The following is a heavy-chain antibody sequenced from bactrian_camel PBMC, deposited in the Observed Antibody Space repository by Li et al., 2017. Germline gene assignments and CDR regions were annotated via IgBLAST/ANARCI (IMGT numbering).Heavy chain of an antibody. Sequence: VELVESGGGMVQPGDSLKLSCAASGFNFRNYGMAWVRPAPGKGFEWVSAITPDGENTYYRDSVKGRFTISRDNAKNTLYLQMNSLKTEDTAVYYCAIDASGQGRGQGTQVTVS. CDR2: ITPDGENT. J-gene: IGHJ4*01. CDR1: GFNFRNYG. V-gene: IGHV3S40*01. D-gene: IGHD3*01.